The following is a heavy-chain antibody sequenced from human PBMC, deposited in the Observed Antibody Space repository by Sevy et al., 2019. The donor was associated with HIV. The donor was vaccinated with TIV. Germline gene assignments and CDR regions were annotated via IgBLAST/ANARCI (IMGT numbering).Heavy chain of an antibody. CDR1: RFTSSNYW. CDR2: INSDGRIT. V-gene: IGHV3-74*01. CDR3: ARGTAGVASL. D-gene: IGHD3-10*01. Sequence: GVCLRLSCVVSRFTSSNYWMHWVRQAPGKGLVWVSRINSDGRITTYADSVKGRFTISRDLAKNTLYLQMNSVRVEDTAVYICARGTAGVASLWGQGTLVTVSS. J-gene: IGHJ4*02.